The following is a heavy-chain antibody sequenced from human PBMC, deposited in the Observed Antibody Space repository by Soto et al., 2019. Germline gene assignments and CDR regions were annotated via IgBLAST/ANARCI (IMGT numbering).Heavy chain of an antibody. V-gene: IGHV4-61*01. Sequence: PSETLSLTCTVYGGSVSSGSYYWSWIRQPPGKGLEWIGYIYYSGSTNYNPSLKSRVTISVDTSKNQFSLKLSSVTAADTAVYYCAREAHDFWSGYSPAFDYWGQGTLVTVSS. D-gene: IGHD3-3*01. CDR3: AREAHDFWSGYSPAFDY. J-gene: IGHJ4*02. CDR1: GGSVSSGSYY. CDR2: IYYSGST.